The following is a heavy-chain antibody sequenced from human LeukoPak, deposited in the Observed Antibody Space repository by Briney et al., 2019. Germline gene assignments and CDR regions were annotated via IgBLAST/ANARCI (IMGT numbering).Heavy chain of an antibody. V-gene: IGHV4-34*01. CDR2: INHSGST. CDR3: ARGLKGDIVVVPAANGYWFDP. CDR1: GGFFSGYY. J-gene: IGHJ5*02. D-gene: IGHD2-2*01. Sequence: SETLSLTCAVYGGFFSGYYWSWIRQPPGKGLEWIGEINHSGSTNYNPSLKSRVTISVDTSKNQFSLKLSSVTAADTAVYYCARGLKGDIVVVPAANGYWFDPWGQGTLVTVSS.